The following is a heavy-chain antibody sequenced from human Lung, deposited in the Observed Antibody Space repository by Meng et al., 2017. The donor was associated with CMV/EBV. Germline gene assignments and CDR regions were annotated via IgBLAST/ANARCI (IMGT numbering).Heavy chain of an antibody. CDR1: GYSFTNHA. Sequence: ASXXVSXKASGYSFTNHAIGWVRQAPGQGFKWLGWSSPNNGNVNYAQKFRGRVTMTTDTSTTTAYLELRSLTPDDTALYYCGRHVTSFGEVIDTHDVFDMWXQGTXVTVSS. V-gene: IGHV1-18*01. CDR2: SSPNNGNV. D-gene: IGHD3-3*01. CDR3: GRHVTSFGEVIDTHDVFDM. J-gene: IGHJ3*02.